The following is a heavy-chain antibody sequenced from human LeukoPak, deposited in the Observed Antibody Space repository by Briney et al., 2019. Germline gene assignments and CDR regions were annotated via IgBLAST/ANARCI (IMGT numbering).Heavy chain of an antibody. CDR2: IYYSGST. CDR3: AKGYYYMDV. V-gene: IGHV4-4*02. J-gene: IGHJ6*03. CDR1: GGSISSSNW. Sequence: SETLSLTCAVSGGSISSSNWWSWVRQPPGKGLEWIGSIYYSGSTYYNPSLKSRVTISVDTSKNQFSLKLSSVTAADTAVYYCAKGYYYMDVWGKGTTVTVSS.